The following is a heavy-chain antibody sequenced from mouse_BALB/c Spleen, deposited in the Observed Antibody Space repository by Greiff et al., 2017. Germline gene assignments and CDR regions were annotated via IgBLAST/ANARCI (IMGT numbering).Heavy chain of an antibody. V-gene: IGHV14-3*02. CDR3: ARLYGNYYFDY. CDR1: GFNIKDTY. J-gene: IGHJ2*01. CDR2: IDPANGNT. Sequence: EVKLQESGAELVKPGASVKLSCTASGFNIKDTYMHWVKQRPEQGLEWIGRIDPANGNTKYDPKFQGKATITADTSSNTAYLQLSSLTSEDTAVYYCARLYGNYYFDYWGQGTTLTVSS. D-gene: IGHD2-10*02.